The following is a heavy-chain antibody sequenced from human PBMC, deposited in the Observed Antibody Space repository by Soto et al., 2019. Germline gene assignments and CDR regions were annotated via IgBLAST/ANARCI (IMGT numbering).Heavy chain of an antibody. V-gene: IGHV3-11*01. CDR3: ARAVGPYDFSAPPKF. CDR1: GFIFRDYY. CDR2: ISTGGSNI. D-gene: IGHD4-4*01. Sequence: GGSLRLSCAASGFIFRDYYMAWIRQAPGKGLEWVSYISTGGSNIYYADSVKGRFTISRDNAKGSLYLQMNSLRAEDTAVYYCARAVGPYDFSAPPKFWGQGTLVTVSS. J-gene: IGHJ4*02.